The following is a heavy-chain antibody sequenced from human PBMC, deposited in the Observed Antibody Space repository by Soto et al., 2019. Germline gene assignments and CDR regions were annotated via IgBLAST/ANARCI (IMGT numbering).Heavy chain of an antibody. CDR1: GGSINNYY. Sequence: SETLSLTCTVSGGSINNYYWAWIRQPPGKGLEFVGYIYYAGSTTYNPSLKSRLTISVDRSKNQFSLKLSSVTAADTAVYYCARSVFPWGQGTLITVSS. V-gene: IGHV4-59*12. CDR3: ARSVFP. J-gene: IGHJ5*02. CDR2: IYYAGST.